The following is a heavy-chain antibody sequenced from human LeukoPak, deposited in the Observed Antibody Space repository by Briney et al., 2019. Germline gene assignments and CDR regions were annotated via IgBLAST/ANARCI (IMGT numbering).Heavy chain of an antibody. Sequence: GGSLRLYCVASGFTFSNYWMHWVSQAPEKGLMWVSKINSDGSGPDYADSVKGRFTISRDNAKNTLYLQMNSLRAVDTAVYYCARDVYGLGDYWGQGTLVTVSS. CDR1: GFTFSNYW. J-gene: IGHJ4*02. CDR2: INSDGSGP. D-gene: IGHD1-14*01. CDR3: ARDVYGLGDY. V-gene: IGHV3-74*01.